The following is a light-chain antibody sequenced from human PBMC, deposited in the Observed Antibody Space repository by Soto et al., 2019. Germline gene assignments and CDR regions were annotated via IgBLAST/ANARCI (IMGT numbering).Light chain of an antibody. CDR1: SSDVGGHDY. Sequence: QSALTQPASVSGSPGQSITISCTGTSSDVGGHDYVSWYQQHPGKAPKLMIYDVSYRPSGVSNRFSGSKSGNTASLTISGLQAEDEADYYCNSYTSSSTYVFGTGTKVTVL. J-gene: IGLJ1*01. CDR2: DVS. V-gene: IGLV2-14*03. CDR3: NSYTSSSTYV.